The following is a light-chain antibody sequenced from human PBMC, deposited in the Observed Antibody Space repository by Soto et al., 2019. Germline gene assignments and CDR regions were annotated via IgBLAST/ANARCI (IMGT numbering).Light chain of an antibody. CDR3: QQYDEWPLT. V-gene: IGKV3-15*01. CDR1: QNVKTR. CDR2: DAF. Sequence: EKVMTQSPATLSVSPGERATLSYRASQNVKTRLAWYQQKPGQAPRLLIYDAFIRATGIPARFSGSASGTEFTLTISSLQSEDFAVYYCQQYDEWPLTFGGGTKVEIK. J-gene: IGKJ4*01.